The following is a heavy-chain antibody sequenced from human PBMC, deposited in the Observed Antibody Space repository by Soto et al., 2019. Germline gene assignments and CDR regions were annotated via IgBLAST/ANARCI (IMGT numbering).Heavy chain of an antibody. J-gene: IGHJ4*02. V-gene: IGHV3-21*01. CDR3: ARDSGGASSGWPY. Sequence: GGSLRLSCAASGFTFSSYSMNWVRQAPGKGLEWVSSISSSSSYIYYADSVKGRFTISRDNAKNSLYLQMNSLRAEDTAVYYCARDSGGASSGWPYWGQGTLVTVSS. CDR2: ISSSSSYI. CDR1: GFTFSSYS. D-gene: IGHD6-19*01.